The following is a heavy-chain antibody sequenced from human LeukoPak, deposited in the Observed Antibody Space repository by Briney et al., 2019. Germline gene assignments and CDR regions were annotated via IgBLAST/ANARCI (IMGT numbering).Heavy chain of an antibody. CDR2: IKQDGSEK. V-gene: IGHV3-7*01. CDR1: GFTFSDYD. Sequence: GGSLRLSCAASGFTFSDYDMSWVRQAPGKGLEWVANIKQDGSEKYYVDSVKGRFTISRDNAKNSLYLQMNSLRAEDTAVYYCARLMVYAIVHDYWGQGTLVTVSS. J-gene: IGHJ4*02. D-gene: IGHD2-8*01. CDR3: ARLMVYAIVHDY.